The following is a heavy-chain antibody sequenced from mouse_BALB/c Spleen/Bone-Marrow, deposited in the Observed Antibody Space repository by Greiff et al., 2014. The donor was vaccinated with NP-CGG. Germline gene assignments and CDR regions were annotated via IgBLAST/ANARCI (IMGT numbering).Heavy chain of an antibody. V-gene: IGHV1-87*01. CDR2: IYPGDGDT. CDR1: GYTFTSYW. D-gene: IGHD1-1*01. J-gene: IGHJ2*01. CDR3: ARDGSSLFDY. Sequence: QVQLQQSGAELARPGASVRLSCKASGYTFTSYWMQWVKQRPGQGLEWIGAIYPGDGDTRYTQKFKGKATLTADKSSSTAYMQLSSLASEDSAVYYCARDGSSLFDYWGRGTTLTVSS.